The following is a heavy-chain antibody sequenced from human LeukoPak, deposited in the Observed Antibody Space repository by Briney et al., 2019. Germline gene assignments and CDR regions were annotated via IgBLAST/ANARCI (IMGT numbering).Heavy chain of an antibody. CDR3: ARGRVVPAAGDWFDP. Sequence: SETLSLTCTVSGGSISGSSYYWGWIRQPPGKGLEWIGSIYYSGSTSYNPSLKSRVTISVDTSKNQFSLKLSSVTAADTAVYYCARGRVVPAAGDWFDPWGQGTLVTVSS. V-gene: IGHV4-39*02. CDR1: GGSISGSSYY. CDR2: IYYSGST. J-gene: IGHJ5*02. D-gene: IGHD2-2*01.